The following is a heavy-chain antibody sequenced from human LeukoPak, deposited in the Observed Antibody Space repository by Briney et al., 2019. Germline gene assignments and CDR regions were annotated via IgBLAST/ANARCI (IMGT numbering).Heavy chain of an antibody. Sequence: ASVKVSCKASGGTFSSYAISWVRQAPGQGLEWMGGIIPIFGTANYAQKFQGRVTITADESTSTAYMELSSLRSEDTAVYYCARVGPYSSPPWYYFDYWGQGTLVTVSS. CDR3: ARVGPYSSPPWYYFDY. J-gene: IGHJ4*02. CDR2: IIPIFGTA. CDR1: GGTFSSYA. V-gene: IGHV1-69*13. D-gene: IGHD6-13*01.